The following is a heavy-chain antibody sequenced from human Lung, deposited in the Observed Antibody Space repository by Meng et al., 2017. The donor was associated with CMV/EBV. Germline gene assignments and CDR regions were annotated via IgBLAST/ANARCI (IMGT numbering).Heavy chain of an antibody. D-gene: IGHD3-3*01. CDR3: ARGLWSGIKGWFDP. CDR1: GYTFTSYD. J-gene: IGHJ5*02. V-gene: IGHV1-8*01. CDR2: MNPNSGNT. Sequence: ASVKVSCKASGYTFTSYDINWVRQATGQGLERMGWMNPNSGNTGYAQKSQGRVTMTRNTSISTAYMELSSMRSEDTAVYYCARGLWSGIKGWFDPCGQGTLVTVSS.